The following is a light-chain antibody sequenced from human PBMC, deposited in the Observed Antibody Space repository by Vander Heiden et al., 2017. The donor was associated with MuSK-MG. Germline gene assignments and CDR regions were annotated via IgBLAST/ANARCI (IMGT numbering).Light chain of an antibody. CDR1: QSVLYSSTNKNY. CDR3: QQYYSTPPYT. Sequence: DIVMTQSPDSLAVSLGERATINCKSSQSVLYSSTNKNYLAWYQQKPGQPPKLLFYWASTREFGVPDRFSGSGSGTDFTLTISSLQAEDVAVYYCQQYYSTPPYTFGQGTKLEIK. CDR2: WAS. V-gene: IGKV4-1*01. J-gene: IGKJ2*01.